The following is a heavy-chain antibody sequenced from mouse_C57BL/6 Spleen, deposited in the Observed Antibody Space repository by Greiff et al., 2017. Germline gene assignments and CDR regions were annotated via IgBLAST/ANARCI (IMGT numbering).Heavy chain of an antibody. V-gene: IGHV1-9*01. CDR3: ASPTIVTTRARAY. CDR2: ILPGSGST. CDR1: GYTFTGYW. Sequence: QVQLKQSGAELMKPGASVKLSCKATGYTFTGYWIEWVKQRPGHGLEWIGEILPGSGSTNYNEKFKGKAPFTADTSSNTAYMQLSSLTTEDSAIYYCASPTIVTTRARAYWGQGTSVTVSS. D-gene: IGHD2-5*01. J-gene: IGHJ4*01.